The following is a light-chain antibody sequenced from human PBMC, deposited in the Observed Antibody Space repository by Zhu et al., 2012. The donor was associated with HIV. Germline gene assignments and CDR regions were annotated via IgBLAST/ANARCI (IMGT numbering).Light chain of an antibody. J-gene: IGKJ4*01. Sequence: EIVLTQSPDTLSLSPGEGATLSCRATQSISSSYLAWFQQRPGQAPRLLIYGASSRATDIPDRFSGSGSGTDFTLTISRLEPEDFAVYYCRHYGTSPPLTFGGGTKVEIK. CDR2: GAS. V-gene: IGKV3-20*01. CDR1: QSISSSY. CDR3: RHYGTSPPLT.